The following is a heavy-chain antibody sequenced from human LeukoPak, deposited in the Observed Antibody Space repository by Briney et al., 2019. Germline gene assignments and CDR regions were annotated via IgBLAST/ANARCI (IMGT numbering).Heavy chain of an antibody. V-gene: IGHV3-48*01. Sequence: GGSLRLSCAASGFTFSSHSMNWVRQAPGKGLEWVSYISSSSSTIYYAGSVKGRFTISRDNAKNSLYLQMNSLRAEDTAVYYCARVIAVAGTMEYYYYMDVWGKGTTVTVSS. J-gene: IGHJ6*03. CDR1: GFTFSSHS. D-gene: IGHD6-19*01. CDR3: ARVIAVAGTMEYYYYMDV. CDR2: ISSSSSTI.